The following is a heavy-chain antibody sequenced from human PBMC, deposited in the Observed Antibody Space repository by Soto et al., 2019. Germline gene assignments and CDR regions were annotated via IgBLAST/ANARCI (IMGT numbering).Heavy chain of an antibody. Sequence: QVQLVQSGAEVKKPGASVKVSCKASGYTFTSYYMHWVRQAPGQGLEWMGIINPSGGSTSYAQKLQGRVTMTRDTSTSTVYMELSSLRSEDTAVYYCAYYVSGRGLYFQHWGQGTLVTVSS. CDR1: GYTFTSYY. CDR3: AYYVSGRGLYFQH. J-gene: IGHJ1*01. CDR2: INPSGGST. V-gene: IGHV1-46*03. D-gene: IGHD3-10*01.